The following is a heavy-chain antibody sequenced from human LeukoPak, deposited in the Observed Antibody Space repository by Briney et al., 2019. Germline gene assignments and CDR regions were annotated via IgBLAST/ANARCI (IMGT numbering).Heavy chain of an antibody. V-gene: IGHV4-31*03. Sequence: SETLSLTCTVSGGSVSRGGYYWNWILQHPGKGLEWIGFTSYSEGTYYNPSLMSRITISVDRSQNQFSLKMRDVTAADTAVYFCATADWESFYFDSWGQGALVAVSS. CDR1: GGSVSRGGYY. J-gene: IGHJ4*02. D-gene: IGHD1-26*01. CDR3: ATADWESFYFDS. CDR2: TSYSEGT.